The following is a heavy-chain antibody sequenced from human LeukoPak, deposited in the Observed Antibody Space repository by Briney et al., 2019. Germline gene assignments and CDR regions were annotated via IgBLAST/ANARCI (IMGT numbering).Heavy chain of an antibody. Sequence: GGSLRLSCAASGFTFSDYAMHWVRQAPGKGLEWVAVISYDGSNKEYADSVKGRFTISRDNSKNTLYLQMNSLRAEDTAVYYCARTIVVVTGPWDYWGQGTLVTVSS. CDR3: ARTIVVVTGPWDY. D-gene: IGHD2-21*02. CDR2: ISYDGSNK. CDR1: GFTFSDYA. J-gene: IGHJ4*02. V-gene: IGHV3-30*04.